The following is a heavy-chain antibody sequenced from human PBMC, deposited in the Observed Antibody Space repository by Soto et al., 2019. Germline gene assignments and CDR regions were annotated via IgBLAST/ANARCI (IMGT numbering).Heavy chain of an antibody. CDR3: ARPLWRDDYNWGYFDL. CDR2: ISYDGRNK. Sequence: QVQLVESGGGVVQPGRSLRLSCAASGFTFSSYAMQWVRQAPGKGLEWVAVISYDGRNKYYADSVKGRFTISRDNSKNTLYLQMNSLRAEDTAVYYCARPLWRDDYNWGYFDLWGRGTLVTVSS. CDR1: GFTFSSYA. D-gene: IGHD4-4*01. V-gene: IGHV3-30-3*01. J-gene: IGHJ2*01.